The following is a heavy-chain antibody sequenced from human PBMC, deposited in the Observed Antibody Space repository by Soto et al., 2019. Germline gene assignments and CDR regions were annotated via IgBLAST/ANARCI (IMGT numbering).Heavy chain of an antibody. D-gene: IGHD2-21*02. V-gene: IGHV3-33*01. J-gene: IGHJ4*02. CDR3: ARIMCGGDCYDFDY. CDR2: IWYDGSNK. CDR1: GFTFSSYG. Sequence: QVQLVESGGGVVQPGRSLRLSCAASGFTFSSYGMQWVRQAPGKGLEWVAVIWYDGSNKYYADSVKGRFTISRDNSKNTLYLQMNSLRAEDTAVYYCARIMCGGDCYDFDYWGQGTLVTVSS.